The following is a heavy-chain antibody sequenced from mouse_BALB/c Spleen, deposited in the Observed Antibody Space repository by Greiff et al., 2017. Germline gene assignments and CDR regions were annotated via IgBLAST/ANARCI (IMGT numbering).Heavy chain of an antibody. CDR1: GYSFTSYW. V-gene: IGHV1-5*01. J-gene: IGHJ4*01. Sequence: EVQLQQSGTVLARPGASVKMSCKASGYSFTSYWMHWVKQRPGQGLEWIGAIYPGNSDTSYNQKFKGKAKLTAVTSASTAYMELSSLTNEDSAVYYCTRRYYGRGYYAMDYWGQGTSGTVSS. CDR2: IYPGNSDT. D-gene: IGHD1-1*01. CDR3: TRRYYGRGYYAMDY.